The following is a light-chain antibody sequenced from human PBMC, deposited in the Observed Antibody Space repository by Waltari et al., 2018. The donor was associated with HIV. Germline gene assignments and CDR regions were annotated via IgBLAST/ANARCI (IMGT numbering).Light chain of an antibody. J-gene: IGLJ1*01. V-gene: IGLV2-11*01. CDR2: DVS. CDR1: SGDVGGYNY. CDR3: CSYAGSYTYV. Sequence: QSALTQPRPVSGSPGQSVTISCTGSSGDVGGYNYVSWSQQYPDRAPKLVIYDVSKWPSGVPDRFSGSKSGNTASLTISGLQAEDEADYYCCSYAGSYTYVFGTGTKVTVL.